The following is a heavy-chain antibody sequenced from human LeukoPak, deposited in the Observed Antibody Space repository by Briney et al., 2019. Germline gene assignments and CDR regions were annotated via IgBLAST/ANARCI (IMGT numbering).Heavy chain of an antibody. J-gene: IGHJ4*02. D-gene: IGHD3-3*01. V-gene: IGHV3-15*01. CDR1: GFTFSNSW. CDR2: IKSKTDGGTA. Sequence: GGSLRLSCAASGFTFSNSWMNWVRQAPGKGLEWVGRIKSKTDGGTADFPTPVKGRFTISRDDSKNTLYLQMNSLNTEDTAVYYCTAEGIGSYSGYLHSWGQEALVTVSS. CDR3: TAEGIGSYSGYLHS.